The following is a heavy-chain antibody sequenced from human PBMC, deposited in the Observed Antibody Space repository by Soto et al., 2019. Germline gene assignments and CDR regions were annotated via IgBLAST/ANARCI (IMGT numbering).Heavy chain of an antibody. V-gene: IGHV2-5*02. CDR2: IFWDDDK. D-gene: IGHD2-21*02. J-gene: IGHJ5*02. CDR1: GFALDTSGVS. Sequence: QITLKESGPTLVKPTQTLTLTCTVSGFALDTSGVSVGWIRQPPGKALEWLALIFWDDDKRYSPSLRSRLTINKDTSRNQVVLTMTNMDPVDTATYFCAYSGLRGCETGDCNSFFRGFDPWGLGTLVTVSS. CDR3: AYSGLRGCETGDCNSFFRGFDP.